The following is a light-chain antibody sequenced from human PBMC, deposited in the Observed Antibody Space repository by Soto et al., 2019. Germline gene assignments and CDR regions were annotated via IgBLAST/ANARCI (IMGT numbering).Light chain of an antibody. V-gene: IGKV3-15*01. CDR3: QQYNNWPPGT. J-gene: IGKJ2*02. Sequence: EIVMTQSPATLSVSPGERATLSCRASQSVSSNLAWYQQKPGQAPRLLIYGASTRATGIPARFSGSGSGTDFTPPISSLQSEDFEVYYCQQYNNWPPGTFGQGTKLEIK. CDR2: GAS. CDR1: QSVSSN.